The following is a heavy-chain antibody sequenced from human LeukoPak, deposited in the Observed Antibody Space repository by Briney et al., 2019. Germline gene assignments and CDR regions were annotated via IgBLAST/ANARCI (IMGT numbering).Heavy chain of an antibody. CDR3: AKDQGLVATSSDYFDY. Sequence: WIRQPPGKGLEWVAFIRYDGSNKYYADSVKGRFTISRDNSKNTLYLQMNSQRAEDTAVYDCAKDQGLVATSSDYFDYWGQGTLVTVSS. D-gene: IGHD5-12*01. CDR2: IRYDGSNK. V-gene: IGHV3-30*02. J-gene: IGHJ4*02.